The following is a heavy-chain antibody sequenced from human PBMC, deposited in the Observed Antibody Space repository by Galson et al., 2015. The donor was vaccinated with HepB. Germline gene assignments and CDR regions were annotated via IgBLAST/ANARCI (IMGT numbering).Heavy chain of an antibody. CDR1: GFTFSKYG. D-gene: IGHD3-22*01. Sequence: SLRLSCAASGFTFSKYGMSWVRQAPGKGLEWVSLISGSGVSTYYADSVKGRFTIFRDNSKDTLYLQMNNLRGEDTALYYCAKDWSLTYYYDTLDGNYDLWGRGTLITVSS. J-gene: IGHJ2*01. V-gene: IGHV3-23*01. CDR3: AKDWSLTYYYDTLDGNYDL. CDR2: ISGSGVST.